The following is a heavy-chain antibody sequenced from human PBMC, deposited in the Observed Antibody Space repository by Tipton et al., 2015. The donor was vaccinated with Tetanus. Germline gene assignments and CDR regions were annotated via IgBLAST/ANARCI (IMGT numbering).Heavy chain of an antibody. CDR2: IWYDGSNK. CDR3: ARDRGFTVTTDYYYGMDV. V-gene: IGHV3-33*01. J-gene: IGHJ6*02. Sequence: SLRLSCAASGFTFSSYGMHWVRQAPGKGLEWVAVIWYDGSNKYYADSVKGRFTISRDNSKNTLYLQMNSLRAEDTAVYYCARDRGFTVTTDYYYGMDVWGQGTTVTVSS. CDR1: GFTFSSYG. D-gene: IGHD4-11*01.